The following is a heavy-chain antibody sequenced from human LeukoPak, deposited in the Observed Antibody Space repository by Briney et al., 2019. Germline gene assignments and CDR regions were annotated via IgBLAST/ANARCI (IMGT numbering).Heavy chain of an antibody. Sequence: SETLSLTCAVSDDSFSSHYWTWIRQPPGKGLEWIGYISYIGSTNYNPSLKSRVTISIDTSKNQFSLKLSSVTAADTAVYYCARDLVTVTKGFDIWGQGTMVSVFS. CDR1: DDSFSSHY. CDR2: ISYIGST. V-gene: IGHV4-59*11. D-gene: IGHD4-17*01. J-gene: IGHJ3*02. CDR3: ARDLVTVTKGFDI.